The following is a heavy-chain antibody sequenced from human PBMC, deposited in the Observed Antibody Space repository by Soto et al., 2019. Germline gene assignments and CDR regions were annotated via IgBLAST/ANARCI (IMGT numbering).Heavy chain of an antibody. CDR3: ASEYCSGGSCPPYYGMDV. CDR1: GYTFTSYA. Sequence: QVQLVQSGAEVKKPGASVKVSCKASGYTFTSYAMHWVRQAPGQRLEWMGWINAGNGNTKYSQKFQGRVTITRDTSARPAYMELSSLRSEETAVYYCASEYCSGGSCPPYYGMDVWGQGTTVTVSS. D-gene: IGHD2-15*01. V-gene: IGHV1-3*01. CDR2: INAGNGNT. J-gene: IGHJ6*02.